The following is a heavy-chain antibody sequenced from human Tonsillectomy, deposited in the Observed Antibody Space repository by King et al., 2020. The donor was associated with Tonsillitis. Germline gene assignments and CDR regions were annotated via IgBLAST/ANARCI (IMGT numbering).Heavy chain of an antibody. J-gene: IGHJ6*02. CDR1: GFTFSKYA. Sequence: VQLVESGGGLVQPGGSLRLSCAASGFTFSKYAMSWVRQAPGNWWEWVSAMRVIECSQYDADSVKGRFTISRDNSKNTLYLQMDSLRAEDTAVYYCAKTSYSSSFGMDVWGQGTTVTVSS. V-gene: IGHV3-23*04. CDR3: AKTSYSSSFGMDV. D-gene: IGHD6-6*01. CDR2: MRVIECSQ.